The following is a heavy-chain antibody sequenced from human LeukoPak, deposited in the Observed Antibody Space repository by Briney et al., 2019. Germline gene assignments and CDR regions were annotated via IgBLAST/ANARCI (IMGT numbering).Heavy chain of an antibody. CDR3: ARVGALSSSWLLY. V-gene: IGHV3-11*04. D-gene: IGHD6-13*01. CDR2: ISSSGSTI. CDR1: GFTFSDYY. J-gene: IGHJ4*02. Sequence: GGSLRLSCAASGFTFSDYYMSWIRQAPGKGLEWVSYISSSGSTIYYADSVKGRFTISRDNAKNSLYLQMNSLRDEDTAVYYCARVGALSSSWLLYWGQGTLVTVSS.